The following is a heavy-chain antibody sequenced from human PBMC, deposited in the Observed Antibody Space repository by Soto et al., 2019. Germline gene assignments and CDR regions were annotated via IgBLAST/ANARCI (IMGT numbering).Heavy chain of an antibody. Sequence: SENMSLTCAVYGGSFSGYYWSWIRQPPGKGLEWIGEINHSGSTNYNPSLKSRVTISVDTSKNQFSLKLSSVTAADTAVYYCARVRIGSSLFYYYYYRLDGWGQGTTVTVSS. CDR2: INHSGST. J-gene: IGHJ6*02. CDR1: GGSFSGYY. V-gene: IGHV4-34*01. CDR3: ARVRIGSSLFYYYYYRLDG. D-gene: IGHD1-26*01.